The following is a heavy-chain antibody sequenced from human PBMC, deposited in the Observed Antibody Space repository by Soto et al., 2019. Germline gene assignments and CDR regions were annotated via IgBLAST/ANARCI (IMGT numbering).Heavy chain of an antibody. CDR3: ARDGARIDRSGKFDY. D-gene: IGHD2-15*01. CDR2: SWFDGSIA. CDR1: GFKFTDYG. Sequence: QVQLVESGGGVVQPGRSLRLSCVASGFKFTDYGLNWVRQTPGKGLEWVAISWFDGSIAYYAESVKGRFTISRDDSRNTVYLPMNSQRGEDTAMYYCARDGARIDRSGKFDYWGQGTQVTVSS. V-gene: IGHV3-33*01. J-gene: IGHJ4*02.